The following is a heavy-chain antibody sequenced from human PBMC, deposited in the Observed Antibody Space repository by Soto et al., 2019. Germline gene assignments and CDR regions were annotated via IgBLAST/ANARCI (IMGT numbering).Heavy chain of an antibody. Sequence: PGGSLRLSCAAFGITFSDSYMSWIRQAPGKGLEWVSYISNTSNTIYYADSVKGRFTISRDNSKKSLYLQMNSLRAEDSAVYFCARGSRVAAARLYFDYWGQGILVTVSS. CDR3: ARGSRVAAARLYFDY. D-gene: IGHD6-25*01. V-gene: IGHV3-11*01. J-gene: IGHJ4*02. CDR2: ISNTSNTI. CDR1: GITFSDSY.